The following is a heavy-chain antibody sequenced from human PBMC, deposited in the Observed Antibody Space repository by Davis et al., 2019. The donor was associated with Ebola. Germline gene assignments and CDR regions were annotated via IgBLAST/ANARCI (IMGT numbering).Heavy chain of an antibody. CDR3: SRDLSPSDVWRRYFEF. D-gene: IGHD3-16*01. Sequence: GESLKISCEVFGYSFRNDWMAWVRQAPGKGLEWVANINHIDYEKYYGDSVKGRFTISRDNAKNSVYLQMDSLRVEDTAVYYCSRDLSPSDVWRRYFEFWGQGTLVTVSS. J-gene: IGHJ4*02. CDR2: INHIDYEK. V-gene: IGHV3-7*03. CDR1: GYSFRNDW.